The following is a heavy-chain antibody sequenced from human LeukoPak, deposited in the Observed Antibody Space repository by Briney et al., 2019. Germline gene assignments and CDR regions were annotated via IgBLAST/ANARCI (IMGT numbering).Heavy chain of an antibody. D-gene: IGHD6-13*01. CDR1: GFTFSNYA. Sequence: GGSLRLSCAASGFTFSNYAMSWVRQAPGKGLEWVSGISGSGGSTYYADSVKGRFTISRDNSKNTRYLQMNSLRAEDTAVYYCAKDTQQLVPRYFDHWGQGALVRVSS. CDR2: ISGSGGST. CDR3: AKDTQQLVPRYFDH. J-gene: IGHJ4*02. V-gene: IGHV3-23*01.